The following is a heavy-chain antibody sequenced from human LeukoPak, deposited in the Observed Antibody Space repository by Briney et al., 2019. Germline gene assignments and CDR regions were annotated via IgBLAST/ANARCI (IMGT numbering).Heavy chain of an antibody. Sequence: GGSLRLSCAASGFIFSRYTINWVRQAPGKGLEWVSFISSSSTYIYYADSMKGRFTISRDNAKNSLFLQMNSLRGEDTAVYYCARIPYSSSLTDAFDIWGQGTMVTVYS. J-gene: IGHJ3*02. CDR1: GFIFSRYT. CDR3: ARIPYSSSLTDAFDI. CDR2: ISSSSTYI. V-gene: IGHV3-21*01. D-gene: IGHD6-6*01.